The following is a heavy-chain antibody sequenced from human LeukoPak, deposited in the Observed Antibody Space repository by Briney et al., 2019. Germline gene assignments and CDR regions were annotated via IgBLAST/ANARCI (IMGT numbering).Heavy chain of an antibody. Sequence: SETLSLTCAVYGGSFSGYYWSWIRQPPGKGLEWIGEINHSGSTNYNPSLKSRVTISVDTSKNQFSLKLSSVTAADTAVYYCARSNYGNFDPWGLGTLVTVSS. V-gene: IGHV4-34*01. CDR2: INHSGST. D-gene: IGHD1-7*01. CDR3: ARSNYGNFDP. J-gene: IGHJ5*02. CDR1: GGSFSGYY.